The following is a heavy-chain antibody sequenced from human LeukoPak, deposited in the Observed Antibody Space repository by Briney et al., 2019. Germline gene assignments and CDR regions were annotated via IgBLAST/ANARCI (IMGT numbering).Heavy chain of an antibody. Sequence: ASVKVSCKASGYTFTSYYMHWVRQAPGQGLEWMGIINPSGGSTSYAQKFQGRVTMTRDMSTSTVYMELSSLRSEDTAVYYCAREATVVTRGRYFDYWGQGTLVTVSS. D-gene: IGHD4-23*01. CDR1: GYTFTSYY. CDR3: AREATVVTRGRYFDY. CDR2: INPSGGST. V-gene: IGHV1-46*01. J-gene: IGHJ4*02.